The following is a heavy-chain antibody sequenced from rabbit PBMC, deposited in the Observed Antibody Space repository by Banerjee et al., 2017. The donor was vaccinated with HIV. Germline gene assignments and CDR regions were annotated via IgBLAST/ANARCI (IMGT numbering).Heavy chain of an antibody. V-gene: IGHV1S45*01. Sequence: QEQLVESGGGLVQPEGSLTLTCTASGLDLSRNAMCWVRQAPGKRPEWIACIYNGSSGSTYFASWAKGRFTISKTSSTTVTLQMTSLTAADTATYFCARVAYGNSSGNYYFDLWGPGTLVTVS. D-gene: IGHD1-1*01. CDR3: ARVAYGNSSGNYYFDL. J-gene: IGHJ4*01. CDR2: IYNGSSGST. CDR1: GLDLSRNA.